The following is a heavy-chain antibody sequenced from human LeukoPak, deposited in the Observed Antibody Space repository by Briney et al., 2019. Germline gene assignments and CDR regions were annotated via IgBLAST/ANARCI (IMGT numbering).Heavy chain of an antibody. V-gene: IGHV4-59*01. CDR3: ARGLYYYDSSAAYYYYMDV. Sequence: SETLSLTCTVSGGSISSYYWSWIRQPPGKGLEWIGYIYYTWSTNYNPSLKSRVPISVDTSKNQFSLKLSSVTAADTAVYYCARGLYYYDSSAAYYYYMDVWGKGTTVTVSS. J-gene: IGHJ6*03. CDR2: IYYTWST. CDR1: GGSISSYY. D-gene: IGHD3-22*01.